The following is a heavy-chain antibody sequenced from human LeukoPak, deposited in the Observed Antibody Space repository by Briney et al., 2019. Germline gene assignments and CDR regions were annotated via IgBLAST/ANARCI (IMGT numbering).Heavy chain of an antibody. Sequence: SETLSLTCTVSGGSISSYYWSWIRQPPGKGLEWIGYIYYSGSTNYNPSLKSRGTISVDKSKNQFSLKLSSVTAADTAVYYCASTLIVGATSGAFDIWGQGTMVTVSS. D-gene: IGHD1-26*01. CDR2: IYYSGST. CDR3: ASTLIVGATSGAFDI. CDR1: GGSISSYY. V-gene: IGHV4-59*08. J-gene: IGHJ3*02.